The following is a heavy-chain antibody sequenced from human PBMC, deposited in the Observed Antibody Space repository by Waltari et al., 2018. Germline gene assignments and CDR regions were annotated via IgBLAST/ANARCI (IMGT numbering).Heavy chain of an antibody. Sequence: QVQLQESGPGLVKPSQTLSLTCTVSGGSISSGSYYWSWIRQPAGKGLEWIGRIYTSGSTNYNPSLKSRVTISVDTSKNQFSLKLSSVTAADTAVYYCARQTRIVVVVAATGYYFDYWGQGTLVTVSS. J-gene: IGHJ4*02. D-gene: IGHD2-15*01. CDR3: ARQTRIVVVVAATGYYFDY. CDR2: IYTSGST. CDR1: GGSISSGSYY. V-gene: IGHV4-61*02.